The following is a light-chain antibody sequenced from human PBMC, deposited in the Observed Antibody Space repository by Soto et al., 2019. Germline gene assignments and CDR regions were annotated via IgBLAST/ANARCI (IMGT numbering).Light chain of an antibody. CDR2: EAT. CDR1: SSDVVSYNL. V-gene: IGLV2-23*01. CDR3: GTWDSSLSAYWV. Sequence: QSALTQPASVSGSPGQSITISCTGTSSDVVSYNLVSWYQQHPGKVPKLMIYEATKRPSGVSDRFSGSKSGNTASLTISGLQAEDEADYYCGTWDSSLSAYWVFGGGTKVTVL. J-gene: IGLJ3*02.